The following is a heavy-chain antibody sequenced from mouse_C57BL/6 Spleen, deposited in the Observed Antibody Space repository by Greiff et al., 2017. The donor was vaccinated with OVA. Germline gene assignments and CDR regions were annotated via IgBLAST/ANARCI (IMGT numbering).Heavy chain of an antibody. J-gene: IGHJ3*01. CDR3: TRSITTVVKGFAY. D-gene: IGHD1-1*01. CDR1: GYTFTDYE. CDR2: IDPETGGT. V-gene: IGHV1-15*01. Sequence: VQLQQSGAELVRPGASVTLSCKASGYTFTDYEMHWVKQTPVHGLEWIGAIDPETGGTAYNQKFKGKAILTADKSSSTAYMELRSLTSEDSAVYYCTRSITTVVKGFAYWGQGTLVTVSA.